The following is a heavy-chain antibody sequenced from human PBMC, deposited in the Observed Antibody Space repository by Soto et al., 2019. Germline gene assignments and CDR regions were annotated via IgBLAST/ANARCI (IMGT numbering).Heavy chain of an antibody. V-gene: IGHV1-2*04. CDR1: GYTFTGYY. Sequence: ASVKVSCNASGYTFTGYYMHSVRQDPGQGLEWVRWINPNSGGTNYAQKFQGWVTMTRDTSISTAYMELSRLRSDDTAVYYCAREGRSSSRYYYYGMDVWGQGTTVTVSS. CDR3: AREGRSSSRYYYYGMDV. CDR2: INPNSGGT. J-gene: IGHJ6*02. D-gene: IGHD6-6*01.